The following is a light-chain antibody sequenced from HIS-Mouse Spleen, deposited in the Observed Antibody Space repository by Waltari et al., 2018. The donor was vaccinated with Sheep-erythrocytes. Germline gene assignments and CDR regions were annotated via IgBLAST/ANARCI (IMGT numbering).Light chain of an antibody. V-gene: IGKV1-33*01. CDR3: QKYDNLPYT. CDR1: QDISNY. J-gene: IGKJ2*01. Sequence: DIQMTQSPSSLSASVGDRVTITCQASQDISNYLNWYQQKPGKAHKLLIYDASKLETGVPSRFSGSGSGTDCTFTISRLQPEDIATYYCQKYDNLPYTFGQGTKLEIK. CDR2: DAS.